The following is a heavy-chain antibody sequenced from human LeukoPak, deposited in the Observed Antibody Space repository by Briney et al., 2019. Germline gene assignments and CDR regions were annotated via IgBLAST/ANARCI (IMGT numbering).Heavy chain of an antibody. CDR2: IYYSGST. J-gene: IGHJ4*02. D-gene: IGHD6-13*01. Sequence: PSETLSLTCTVSGGSISSSSYYWGWSRQPPGKGLEWIGSIYYSGSTYYNPSLKSRVTISVDTSKNQFSLKLSSVTAADTAVYYCARALRLYSSSWGIFDYWGQGTLVTVSS. CDR1: GGSISSSSYY. CDR3: ARALRLYSSSWGIFDY. V-gene: IGHV4-39*07.